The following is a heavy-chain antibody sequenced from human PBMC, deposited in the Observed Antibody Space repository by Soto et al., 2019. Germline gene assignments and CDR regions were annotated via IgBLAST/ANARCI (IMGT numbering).Heavy chain of an antibody. Sequence: EVQLLESGGGLVQPGGSLRLSCAASGFIFSSYAMTWVRQAPGKGLEWVSSISGSGGTAYYADSVKGRFTISKDNSRNTLYLQINSLRAEDTAVYYCANLAGGWYEAFGIWGQETMVTVSS. CDR2: ISGSGGTA. D-gene: IGHD6-19*01. J-gene: IGHJ3*02. CDR1: GFIFSSYA. V-gene: IGHV3-23*01. CDR3: ANLAGGWYEAFGI.